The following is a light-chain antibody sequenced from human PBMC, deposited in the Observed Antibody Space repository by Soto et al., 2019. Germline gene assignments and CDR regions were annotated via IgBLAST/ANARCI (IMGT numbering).Light chain of an antibody. CDR3: SSYTTSSTLV. Sequence: QSALTQPASVSGSPGQSITISCTGTSSDVGGYNYVSWYQQHPGKAPKLMIYDVSNWPSGVSHRFSGSKSGNTASLTISGLQAEDEADYYCSSYTTSSTLVYGGGTQLTVL. CDR1: SSDVGGYNY. V-gene: IGLV2-14*01. J-gene: IGLJ3*02. CDR2: DVS.